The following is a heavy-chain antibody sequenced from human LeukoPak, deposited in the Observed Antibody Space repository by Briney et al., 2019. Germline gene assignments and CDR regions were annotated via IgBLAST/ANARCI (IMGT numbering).Heavy chain of an antibody. CDR2: ISGSGGST. CDR3: AKDGSYYDSSGYYFDY. V-gene: IGHV3-23*01. J-gene: IGHJ4*02. Sequence: GGSLRLSCAASGFTFSSYAMSWVRQAPGKGLEWVSAISGSGGSTYYEDSVKGRFTISRDNSKNTLYLQMNSLRAEDTAVYYCAKDGSYYDSSGYYFDYWGQGTLVTVSS. CDR1: GFTFSSYA. D-gene: IGHD3-22*01.